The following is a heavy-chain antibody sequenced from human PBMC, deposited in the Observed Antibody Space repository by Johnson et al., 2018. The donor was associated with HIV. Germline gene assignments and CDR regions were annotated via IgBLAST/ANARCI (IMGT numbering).Heavy chain of an antibody. J-gene: IGHJ3*02. CDR3: AKDQYGSSYDI. Sequence: QVQLVESGGGVVQPGRSLRLTCAASGFTFSRYSMHWVRQAPGKGLQWVAHISYDGRKKYYTESLRGRFTISRDNSKNTLYLQMNSLRAEDTAVYYCAKDQYGSSYDIWGQGTMVTVSS. CDR2: ISYDGRKK. V-gene: IGHV3-30*04. CDR1: GFTFSRYS. D-gene: IGHD2-15*01.